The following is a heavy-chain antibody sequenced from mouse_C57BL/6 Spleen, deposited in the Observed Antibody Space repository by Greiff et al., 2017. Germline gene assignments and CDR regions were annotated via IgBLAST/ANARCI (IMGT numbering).Heavy chain of an antibody. CDR1: GYTFTSYD. Sequence: VQLQQSGPELVKPGASVKLSCKASGYTFTSYDINWVKQRPGQGLEWIGWIYPRDGSTKYNEKFKGKATFTVDTSSSTAYMELHCLTSEDSAVYFLAREGNYDGYPAWFAYWGQGTLVTVSA. D-gene: IGHD2-3*01. CDR3: AREGNYDGYPAWFAY. J-gene: IGHJ3*01. V-gene: IGHV1-85*01. CDR2: IYPRDGST.